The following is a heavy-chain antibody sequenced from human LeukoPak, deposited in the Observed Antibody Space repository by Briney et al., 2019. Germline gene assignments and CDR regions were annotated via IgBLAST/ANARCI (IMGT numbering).Heavy chain of an antibody. CDR3: ARGADLYYYESSGFLGY. J-gene: IGHJ4*02. CDR1: GGSVSCHY. Sequence: SETLSLTCTVSGGSVSCHYWSWIRQPPGKGLEWIGYIYYTGSTDYIPSLKSRVTISIDTSKNQFSLKLTSVTAADTAMYYCARGADLYYYESSGFLGYWGQGTLVTVSS. D-gene: IGHD3-22*01. CDR2: IYYTGST. V-gene: IGHV4-59*08.